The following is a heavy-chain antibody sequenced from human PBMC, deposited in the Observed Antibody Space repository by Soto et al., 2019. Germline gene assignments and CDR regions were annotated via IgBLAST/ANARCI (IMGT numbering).Heavy chain of an antibody. J-gene: IGHJ5*02. CDR1: GGSISSGGYS. D-gene: IGHD4-17*01. CDR3: ARFYGDYNNWFDP. V-gene: IGHV4-30-2*01. Sequence: QLQLQESGSGLVKPSQTLSLTCAVSGGSISSGGYSWSWIRQPPGKGLEWIGYIYHSGSTYYNPPLPNRVTTSVNRSKNQFSLKLSSVTAADTAVYYCARFYGDYNNWFDPWGQGTLVTVSS. CDR2: IYHSGST.